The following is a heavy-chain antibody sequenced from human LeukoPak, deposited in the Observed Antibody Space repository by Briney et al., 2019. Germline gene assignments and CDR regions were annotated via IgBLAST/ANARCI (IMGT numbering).Heavy chain of an antibody. CDR2: ISSSSSYI. D-gene: IGHD1-26*01. CDR3: ARDLIVGATFPFDY. Sequence: PGGSLRLSCAASGFTFSSYSMNWVRQAPGKGLEWVSSISSSSSYIYYADSVKGRFTISRDNAKNSLYLQMNSLRAEDTAVYYCARDLIVGATFPFDYWGQGTLVTVSS. CDR1: GFTFSSYS. V-gene: IGHV3-21*01. J-gene: IGHJ4*02.